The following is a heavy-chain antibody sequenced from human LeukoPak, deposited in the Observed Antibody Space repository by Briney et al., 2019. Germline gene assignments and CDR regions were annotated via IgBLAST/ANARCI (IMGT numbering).Heavy chain of an antibody. Sequence: PGRSLRLSCAASGFTFSSYGMHWVRQAPGKGLEWVAVIWYDGSNKYYADSVKGRFTISRDNSKNTLYLQMNSLRAEDTAVYYCAKGGYYDSSGYYGYWGQGTLVTVSS. D-gene: IGHD3-22*01. CDR3: AKGGYYDSSGYYGY. CDR1: GFTFSSYG. V-gene: IGHV3-33*06. CDR2: IWYDGSNK. J-gene: IGHJ4*02.